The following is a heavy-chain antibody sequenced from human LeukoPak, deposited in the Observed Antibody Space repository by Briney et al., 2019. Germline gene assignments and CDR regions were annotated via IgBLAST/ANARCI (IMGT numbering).Heavy chain of an antibody. CDR1: GFTFSSYA. V-gene: IGHV3-23*01. D-gene: IGHD1-26*01. Sequence: GGSLRLSCAASGFTFSSYAMSWVRQAPGKGLEWVSAISGSGGSAYYADSVKGRFTISRDNSKNTLYLQMNSLRAEDTAVYYCARDQGSGSYTTPDYWGQGTLVTVSS. J-gene: IGHJ4*02. CDR3: ARDQGSGSYTTPDY. CDR2: ISGSGGSA.